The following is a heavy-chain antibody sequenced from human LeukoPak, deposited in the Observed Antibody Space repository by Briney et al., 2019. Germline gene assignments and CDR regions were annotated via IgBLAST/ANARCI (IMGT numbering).Heavy chain of an antibody. J-gene: IGHJ5*02. CDR3: ATDGAGFDT. CDR2: INTGGTNT. V-gene: IGHV3-11*01. CDR1: GFTFNDYY. Sequence: GGSLRLSCAASGFTFNDYYMSWIRQAPGKWLEWLSYINTGGTNTHYADPVKGRFTISRDNAKKSLYLEMNNLRAEDTAVYYCATDGAGFDTWGQGVLVTVSS.